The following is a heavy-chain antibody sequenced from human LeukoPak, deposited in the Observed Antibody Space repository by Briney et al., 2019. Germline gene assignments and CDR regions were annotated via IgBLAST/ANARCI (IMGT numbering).Heavy chain of an antibody. CDR3: ARRVVGRYAFDI. J-gene: IGHJ3*02. CDR1: GGTFSSYA. Sequence: SVKVSCKASGGTFSSYAISWVRQAPGQGLEWMGGIIPIFGTANYAQKFQGRVTITTDESTSTAYMELSSLRSEDTAVYYCARRVVGRYAFDIWCQGTMVTVSS. D-gene: IGHD2-2*01. V-gene: IGHV1-69*05. CDR2: IIPIFGTA.